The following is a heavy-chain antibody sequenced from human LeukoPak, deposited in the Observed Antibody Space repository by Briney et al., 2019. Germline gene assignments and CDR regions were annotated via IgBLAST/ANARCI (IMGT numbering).Heavy chain of an antibody. V-gene: IGHV3-11*06. Sequence: GGSLRLSCAASGFTFSDYYMTWIRQAPGKGLEWVSYITSSGYYTNYGDSVKGRFTMSRDNAEKSLYLQMDSLRAENTAVYYCARSNDDNNIYRPFTVWGQGTVVIVSS. CDR3: ARSNDDNNIYRPFTV. CDR2: ITSSGYYT. CDR1: GFTFSDYY. J-gene: IGHJ3*01. D-gene: IGHD3-16*02.